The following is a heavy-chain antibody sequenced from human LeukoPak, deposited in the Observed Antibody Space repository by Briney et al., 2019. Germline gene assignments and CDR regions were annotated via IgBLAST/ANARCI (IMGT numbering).Heavy chain of an antibody. Sequence: PSETLSLTGTVSGGSISSSSYFWGWIRQPPGKGLEWIGSIHYSGSTNDNPSLKSRVTISVDRSKNQFSLKLSSVTAADTAVYYCARGGDYVFYYFDYWGQGTLVTVSS. CDR2: IHYSGST. CDR3: ARGGDYVFYYFDY. V-gene: IGHV4-39*07. CDR1: GGSISSSSYF. D-gene: IGHD4-17*01. J-gene: IGHJ4*02.